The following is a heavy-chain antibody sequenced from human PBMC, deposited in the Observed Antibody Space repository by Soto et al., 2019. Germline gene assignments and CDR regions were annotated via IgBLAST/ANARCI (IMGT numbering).Heavy chain of an antibody. CDR3: ARDRTFDRNDY. Sequence: ASVKVSCKASGYTFTSYYMHWVRQAPGQGLEWMGWISAYNGNTNYAQKLQGRVTMTTDTSTSTAYMELRSLRSDDTAVYYCARDRTFDRNDYWGQGTLVTVSS. D-gene: IGHD3-16*01. CDR2: ISAYNGNT. V-gene: IGHV1-18*04. CDR1: GYTFTSYY. J-gene: IGHJ4*02.